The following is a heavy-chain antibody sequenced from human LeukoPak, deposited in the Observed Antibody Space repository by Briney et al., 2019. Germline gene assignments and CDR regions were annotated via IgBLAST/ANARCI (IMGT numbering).Heavy chain of an antibody. CDR1: GYKFTAYY. D-gene: IGHD3-10*01. CDR3: AREADYYGSGSYYKLVGWFDP. Sequence: ASVKVSCKASGYKFTAYYMHWVRQAPGQGLEWMGWISAYNGNTNYAQKLQGRVTMTTDTSTSTAYMELRSLRSDDTAVYYCAREADYYGSGSYYKLVGWFDPWGQGTLVTVSS. CDR2: ISAYNGNT. J-gene: IGHJ5*02. V-gene: IGHV1-18*04.